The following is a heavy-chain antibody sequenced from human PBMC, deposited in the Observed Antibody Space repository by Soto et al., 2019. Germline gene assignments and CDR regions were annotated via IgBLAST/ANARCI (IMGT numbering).Heavy chain of an antibody. CDR2: IYPGDSDT. CDR3: ARLGTNIVATIAFDY. V-gene: IGHV5-51*01. CDR1: GYSFTSYW. J-gene: IGHJ4*02. Sequence: GESLKISCKGSGYSFTSYWIGWVRQMPGKGLEWMGIIYPGDSDTRYSPSFQGQVTISADKSISTAYLQWSSLKASDTAMYYCARLGTNIVATIAFDYWGQGTLVTVSS. D-gene: IGHD5-12*01.